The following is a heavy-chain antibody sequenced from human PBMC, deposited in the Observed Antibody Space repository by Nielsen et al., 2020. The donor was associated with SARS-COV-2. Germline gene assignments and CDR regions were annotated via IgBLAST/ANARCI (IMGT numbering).Heavy chain of an antibody. CDR2: ISRDVSDT. CDR1: GFTFSDYG. D-gene: IGHD3-3*01. CDR3: AKDFWSSPNQVGPDY. J-gene: IGHJ4*02. Sequence: GESLKISCAASGFTFSDYGIHWVRQAPGKGLEWMAIISRDVSDTFYPDSVKGRFTVSRDNSKNTVYLQMNSLRPEDTAVYYCAKDFWSSPNQVGPDYWGQGTLVTVSS. V-gene: IGHV3-30*18.